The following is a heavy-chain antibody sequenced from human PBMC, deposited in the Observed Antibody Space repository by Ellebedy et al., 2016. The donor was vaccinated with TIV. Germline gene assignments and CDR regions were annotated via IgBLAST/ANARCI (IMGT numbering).Heavy chain of an antibody. V-gene: IGHV1-46*01. J-gene: IGHJ6*02. D-gene: IGHD6-6*01. CDR3: ARVALTARGRAYLIAARPTYYYGMDV. CDR2: INPNDDTK. CDR1: GYSFSSYY. Sequence: AASVKVSCKASGYSFSSYYMHWARQAPGQGLEWMGIINPNDDTKYYAQNFQGIVTMTRNTSISTAYMELSSLRSEDTAVYYCARVALTARGRAYLIAARPTYYYGMDVWGQGTTVTVSS.